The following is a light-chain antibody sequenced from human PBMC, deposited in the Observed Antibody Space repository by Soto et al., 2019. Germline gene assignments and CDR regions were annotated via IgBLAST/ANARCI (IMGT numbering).Light chain of an antibody. CDR2: TTS. J-gene: IGKJ5*01. Sequence: DVQMTQSPSSLSASVGDRVSITCRASQSIRSLLNWYQRKPGKAPKFLISTTSSLHSGIPSRFSGSGSGTEFTLTISSLQPEDFATYYCQQSYSTPITFGQGTRLEIK. CDR3: QQSYSTPIT. V-gene: IGKV1-39*01. CDR1: QSIRSL.